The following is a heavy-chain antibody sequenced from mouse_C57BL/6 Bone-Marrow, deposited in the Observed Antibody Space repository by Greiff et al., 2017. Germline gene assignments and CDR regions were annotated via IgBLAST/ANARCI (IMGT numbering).Heavy chain of an antibody. Sequence: EVQLQQSGPELVKPGASVKISCKASGYTFTDYYMNWVKQSHGKSLEWIGDINPNNGGTNYNQKFKGKANLTVDKSSITDYMELRRLTSEDSAVYYCSPDGYCDAWFAYWGQGTLVTFSA. CDR1: GYTFTDYY. CDR3: SPDGYCDAWFAY. V-gene: IGHV1-26*01. D-gene: IGHD2-3*01. CDR2: INPNNGGT. J-gene: IGHJ3*01.